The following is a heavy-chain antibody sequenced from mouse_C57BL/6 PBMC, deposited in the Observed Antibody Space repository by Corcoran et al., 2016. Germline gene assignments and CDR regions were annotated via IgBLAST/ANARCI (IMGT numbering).Heavy chain of an antibody. V-gene: IGHV9-3*01. CDR2: INTYSGVP. Sequence: QIQLVQSGPELKKPGETVKISCKASGYTFTTYEMSWVKQAPGKGLKWMGWINTYSGVPTYADDFKGRFAFSLETSASTAYLQINNLKNEDTATYFCARELGRFAYWGQGTLVTVSA. CDR3: ARELGRFAY. J-gene: IGHJ3*01. CDR1: GYTFTTYE. D-gene: IGHD4-1*01.